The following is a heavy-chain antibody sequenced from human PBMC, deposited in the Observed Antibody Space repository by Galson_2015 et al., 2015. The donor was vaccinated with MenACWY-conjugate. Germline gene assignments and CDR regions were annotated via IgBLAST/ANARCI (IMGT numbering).Heavy chain of an antibody. D-gene: IGHD1-26*01. CDR2: IYNTGNT. Sequence: LSLTCDVSGYSISNGYYWGWIRQPPGKGLEWIGIIYNTGNTYYNASLKSRVTMSVDTSKNQFSLKLTSVTAADSAVYYCARLTGHSGSFYFPYWGQGTLVTVSS. J-gene: IGHJ4*02. V-gene: IGHV4-38-2*01. CDR1: GYSISNGYY. CDR3: ARLTGHSGSFYFPY.